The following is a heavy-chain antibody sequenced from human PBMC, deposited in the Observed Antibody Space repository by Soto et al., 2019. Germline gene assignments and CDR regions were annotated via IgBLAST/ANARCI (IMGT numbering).Heavy chain of an antibody. Sequence: QVRLQESGPGLLKPSETLSLTCTVSGGSINTFYWSWVRQPAGKGLEWIGRIFSSGRTSFNPSLESRDAMSVDTSKNHFSLSLSSVTAADMAVYYCAREGSYSAYNFAHGIQLWSFDFWGQGALVTVS. V-gene: IGHV4-4*07. CDR1: GGSINTFY. J-gene: IGHJ4*02. D-gene: IGHD5-12*01. CDR3: AREGSYSAYNFAHGIQLWSFDF. CDR2: IFSSGRT.